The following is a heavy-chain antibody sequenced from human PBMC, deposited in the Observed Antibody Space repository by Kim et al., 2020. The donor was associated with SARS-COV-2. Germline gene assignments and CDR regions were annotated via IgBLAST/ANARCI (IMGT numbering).Heavy chain of an antibody. J-gene: IGHJ5*01. V-gene: IGHV3-49*04. CDR2: IRSKTYGGTT. CDR3: TRALTSSWYDS. Sequence: GGSLRLSCTASGFTFGDYAMTWVRQAPGKGLECVGFIRSKTYGGTTEYAASVKGRFTISRDDSNSIAYLQMNNVISEDTAVYYCTRALTSSWYDSWGQGTLVTVSS. CDR1: GFTFGDYA. D-gene: IGHD2-2*01.